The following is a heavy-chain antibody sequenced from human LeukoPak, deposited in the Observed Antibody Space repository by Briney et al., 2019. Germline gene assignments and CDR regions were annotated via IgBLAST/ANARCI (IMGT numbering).Heavy chain of an antibody. Sequence: ASVKVSCKASGYTFTGYYMHWVRQAPGQGLEWMGWINPNSGGTNYAQKFQGRVTMTRDTSISTAYMELSRLRSDDTAVYYCARVPGIAVADHFDYWGQGTLVTVSS. CDR1: GYTFTGYY. V-gene: IGHV1-2*02. J-gene: IGHJ4*02. CDR2: INPNSGGT. D-gene: IGHD6-19*01. CDR3: ARVPGIAVADHFDY.